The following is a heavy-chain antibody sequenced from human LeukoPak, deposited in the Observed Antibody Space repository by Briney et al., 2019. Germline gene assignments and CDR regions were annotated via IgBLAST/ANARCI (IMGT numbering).Heavy chain of an antibody. V-gene: IGHV3-23*01. CDR1: GFTFSNYA. J-gene: IGHJ4*02. CDR3: AKRVAAPGATFDY. Sequence: PGGSLRLSCAASGFTFSNYAMSWVRQAPGKGLAWVSAFSGSGGSTYYADPVKGRFTISRDNSKKTLYLQMNILRAEDTAVYYCAKRVAAPGATFDYWGQGTLVTVSS. D-gene: IGHD6-13*01. CDR2: FSGSGGST.